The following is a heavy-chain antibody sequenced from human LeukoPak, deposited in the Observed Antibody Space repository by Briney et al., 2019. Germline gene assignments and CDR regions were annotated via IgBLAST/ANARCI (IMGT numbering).Heavy chain of an antibody. D-gene: IGHD3-10*01. CDR1: GGSISSSSYY. V-gene: IGHV4-39*07. Sequence: SETLSLTCTVSGGSISSSSYYWGWIRQPPGKGLEWIGSIYYSGSTYYNPSLKSRVTISVDRSKNQFSLKLSSVTAADTAVYYCARDPGVQGPDPRDYWGQGTLVTVSS. J-gene: IGHJ4*02. CDR2: IYYSGST. CDR3: ARDPGVQGPDPRDY.